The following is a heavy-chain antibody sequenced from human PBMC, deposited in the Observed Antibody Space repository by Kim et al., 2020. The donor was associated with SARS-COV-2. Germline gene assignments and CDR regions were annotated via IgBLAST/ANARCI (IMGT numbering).Heavy chain of an antibody. V-gene: IGHV3-30*03. CDR3: ASKAAAAPYYYYYMDV. D-gene: IGHD6-13*01. Sequence: SVKGRFNISRDNSKNTLYLQMNSLGAEDTAVYYCASKAAAAPYYYYYMDVWGKGTTVTVSS. J-gene: IGHJ6*03.